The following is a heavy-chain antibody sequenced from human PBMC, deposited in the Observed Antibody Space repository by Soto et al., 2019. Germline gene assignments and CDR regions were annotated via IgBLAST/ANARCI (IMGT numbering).Heavy chain of an antibody. J-gene: IGHJ5*02. Sequence: PSETLSLTCTVSGGSISSSSYYWGWIRQPPGKGLEWIGSIYYSGSTYYNPSLKSRVTISVDTSKNRFSLKLSSVTAADTAVYYCAGRQYYYDSSGRNWFDPWGQGTLVTVSS. V-gene: IGHV4-39*01. CDR3: AGRQYYYDSSGRNWFDP. D-gene: IGHD3-22*01. CDR1: GGSISSSSYY. CDR2: IYYSGST.